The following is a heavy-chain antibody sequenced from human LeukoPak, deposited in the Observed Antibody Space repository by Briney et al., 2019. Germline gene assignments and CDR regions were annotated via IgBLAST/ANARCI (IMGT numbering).Heavy chain of an antibody. Sequence: GRSLRLSCAASGFTFDDYAMNWVRQAPGKGLEWVSYISSSSSTIYYADSVKGRFTISRDNAKNSLYLQMNSLRAEDTAVYYCARDRAMWGTTLSEALDYWGQGTLVTVSS. CDR1: GFTFDDYA. V-gene: IGHV3-48*01. D-gene: IGHD1-7*01. J-gene: IGHJ4*02. CDR2: ISSSSSTI. CDR3: ARDRAMWGTTLSEALDY.